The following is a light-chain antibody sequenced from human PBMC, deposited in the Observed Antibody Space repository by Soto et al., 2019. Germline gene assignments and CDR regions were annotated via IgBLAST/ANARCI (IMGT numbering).Light chain of an antibody. CDR2: GNS. CDR1: ISNIGAGYD. Sequence: QSVLTQPPSVSGAPGQRVTISCTGSISNIGAGYDVHWYQQLPGTVRKVLIYGNSNRPSGVPDRFSGSKSGTSASLAITGLQAEDEADYYCQSYDISLSGFHVFGTGTKLTVL. V-gene: IGLV1-40*01. J-gene: IGLJ1*01. CDR3: QSYDISLSGFHV.